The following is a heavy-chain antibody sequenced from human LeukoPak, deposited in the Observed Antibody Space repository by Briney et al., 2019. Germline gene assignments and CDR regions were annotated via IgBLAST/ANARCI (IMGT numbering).Heavy chain of an antibody. CDR2: ISSSSSYI. CDR1: GFTFSSYS. CDR3: ARASGSYSDAFDI. V-gene: IGHV3-21*01. Sequence: GGSLRLSCAASGFTFSSYSMNWVRQAPGKGLEWVSSISSSSSYIYYADSVKGRFTISRDNAKNSLYLQMNSLRAEDTAVYYCARASGSYSDAFDIWGQGTMVTVSS. J-gene: IGHJ3*02. D-gene: IGHD1-26*01.